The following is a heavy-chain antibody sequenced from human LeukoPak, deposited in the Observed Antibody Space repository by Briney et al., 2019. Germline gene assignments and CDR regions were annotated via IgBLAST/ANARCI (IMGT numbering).Heavy chain of an antibody. CDR3: ASFTNQPLLPGRYAFDI. CDR1: GGSFSGYY. J-gene: IGHJ3*02. CDR2: INHSGST. D-gene: IGHD2-2*01. Sequence: KPSETLSLTCAVYGGSFSGYYWSWIRQPPGKGLEWIGEINHSGSTNYNPSLKSRVTISVDTSKNQFSLKLSSVTAADTAVYYCASFTNQPLLPGRYAFDIWGQGTMVTVSS. V-gene: IGHV4-34*01.